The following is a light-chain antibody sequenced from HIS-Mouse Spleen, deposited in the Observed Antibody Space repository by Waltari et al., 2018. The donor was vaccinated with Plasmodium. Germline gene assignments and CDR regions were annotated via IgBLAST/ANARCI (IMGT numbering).Light chain of an antibody. CDR3: CSYAGSYTYV. V-gene: IGLV2-11*01. Sequence: QSALTQPPSVSGSPGQSVTISCTGTSSDVGGYNYFSWYQQHPGKAPKLMIYDVSKRPSGVPDRFSGSKSGNTASLTISGLQAEDEADYYCCSYAGSYTYVFGTGTKVTVL. CDR2: DVS. CDR1: SSDVGGYNY. J-gene: IGLJ1*01.